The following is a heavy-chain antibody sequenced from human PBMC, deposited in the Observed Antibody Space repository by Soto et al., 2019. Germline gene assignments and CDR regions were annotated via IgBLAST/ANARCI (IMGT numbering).Heavy chain of an antibody. CDR1: GYTFTNYG. V-gene: IGHV1-18*01. Sequence: QVQLVQSGAEVKKPGASVKVSCKASGYTFTNYGISWVRQAPGQGLEWMGWISAYNGNTNYAQKLQGRVTMTTDTXXSTAYVELRSLRSDDTAVYYCARDRYYDSSGYGDYWGQGTLVTVSS. J-gene: IGHJ4*02. CDR2: ISAYNGNT. D-gene: IGHD3-22*01. CDR3: ARDRYYDSSGYGDY.